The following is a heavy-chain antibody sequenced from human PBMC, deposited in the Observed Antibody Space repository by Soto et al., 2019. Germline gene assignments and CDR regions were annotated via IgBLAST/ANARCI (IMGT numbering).Heavy chain of an antibody. Sequence: SETLSLTCTVSGGSVSTGMKYWGWVRQPPGKALEFIGYMYKTGEALLNSSLKSRVTLSMETSKNQFSLTLSSVTAADTAVYFCMKAHESGDFLGMSVWGPGTTVTVSS. J-gene: IGHJ6*02. V-gene: IGHV4-61*01. CDR2: MYKTGEA. CDR1: GGSVSTGMKY. D-gene: IGHD3-10*01. CDR3: MKAHESGDFLGMSV.